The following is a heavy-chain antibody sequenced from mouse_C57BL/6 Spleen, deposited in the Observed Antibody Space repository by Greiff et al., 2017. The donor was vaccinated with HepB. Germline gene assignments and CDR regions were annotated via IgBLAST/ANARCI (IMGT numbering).Heavy chain of an antibody. Sequence: VQLQQSGAELVRPGTSVKVSCKASGYAFTNYLIEWVKQRPGQGLEWIGVINPGSGGTNYNEKFKGKATLTADKSSSTAYMQLSSLTSEDSAVYFCARGGNQWYFDVWGTGTTVTVSS. D-gene: IGHD2-1*01. CDR3: ARGGNQWYFDV. CDR1: GYAFTNYL. CDR2: INPGSGGT. V-gene: IGHV1-54*01. J-gene: IGHJ1*03.